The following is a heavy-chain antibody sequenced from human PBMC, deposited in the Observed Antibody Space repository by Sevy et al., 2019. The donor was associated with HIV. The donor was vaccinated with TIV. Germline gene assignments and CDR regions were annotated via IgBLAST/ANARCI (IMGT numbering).Heavy chain of an antibody. D-gene: IGHD2-15*01. J-gene: IGHJ3*02. CDR3: AKGMGGGVGYCSGGSCYSGNAFDI. Sequence: QLGGSLRLSCAASGFTFDDYAMHWVRQAPGKGLEWVSGISWNSGSIGYADSVKGRFTISRDNAKNSLYLQMNGLRAEDLALYYCAKGMGGGVGYCSGGSCYSGNAFDIWGQGTMVTVSS. CDR1: GFTFDDYA. V-gene: IGHV3-9*03. CDR2: ISWNSGSI.